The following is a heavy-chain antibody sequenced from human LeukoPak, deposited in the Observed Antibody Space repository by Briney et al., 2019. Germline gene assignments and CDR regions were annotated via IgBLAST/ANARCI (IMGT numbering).Heavy chain of an antibody. CDR3: ARDPGRWLQFSHFDY. V-gene: IGHV3-7*01. CDR1: GFIFSSYW. D-gene: IGHD5-24*01. J-gene: IGHJ4*02. CDR2: IKQDGSEK. Sequence: GGSLRLSCAASGFIFSSYWMSWVRQAPGKGLEWVANIKQDGSEKYYVDSVKGRFTISRDNAKNSLYLQMNSLRAEDTAVYYCARDPGRWLQFSHFDYWGQGTLVTVSS.